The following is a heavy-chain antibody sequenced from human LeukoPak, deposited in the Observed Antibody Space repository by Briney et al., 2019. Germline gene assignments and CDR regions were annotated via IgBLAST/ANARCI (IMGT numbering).Heavy chain of an antibody. D-gene: IGHD5-12*01. J-gene: IGHJ5*02. CDR1: GYSFTSYW. V-gene: IGHV5-10-1*01. CDR3: ARPTYSGDDYNWYDP. Sequence: GESLKISCKGSGYSFTSYWISWVRQMPRKGLEWMGRIDPSDSYTNYSPSFQGHVTISADKSISTAYLQWSSLKASDTAMYYCARPTYSGDDYNWYDPCGHGTLVTVSS. CDR2: IDPSDSYT.